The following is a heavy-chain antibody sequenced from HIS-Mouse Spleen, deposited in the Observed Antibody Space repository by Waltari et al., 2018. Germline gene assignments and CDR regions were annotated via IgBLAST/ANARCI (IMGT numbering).Heavy chain of an antibody. D-gene: IGHD1-26*01. CDR1: GFTFDAYA. V-gene: IGHV3-9*01. J-gene: IGHJ6*02. CDR3: AKERRVGATGDYGMDV. Sequence: EVQLVESGGGLVQPGRSLRLSCAASGFTFDAYAMHWVRQAPGKGLEWVSGISWNSGSIGYADSVKGRFTISRDNAKKSLYLQMNSLRAEDTALYYCAKERRVGATGDYGMDVWGQGTTVTVSS. CDR2: ISWNSGSI.